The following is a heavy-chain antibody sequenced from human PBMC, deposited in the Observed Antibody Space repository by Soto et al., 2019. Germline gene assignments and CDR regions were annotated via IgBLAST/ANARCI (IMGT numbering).Heavy chain of an antibody. V-gene: IGHV3-30-3*01. Sequence: GGSLRLSCAASGFTFSSYAMHWVRQAPGKGLEWVAVISYDGSNKYYADSVKGRFTISRDNSKNTLYLQMNSLRAEDTAVYYCARDQVGGTIFGVVPEFDPWGQGTLVTVSS. CDR2: ISYDGSNK. D-gene: IGHD3-3*01. CDR1: GFTFSSYA. J-gene: IGHJ5*02. CDR3: ARDQVGGTIFGVVPEFDP.